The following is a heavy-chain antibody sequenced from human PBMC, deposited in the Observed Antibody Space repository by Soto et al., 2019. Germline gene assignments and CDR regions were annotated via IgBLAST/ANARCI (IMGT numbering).Heavy chain of an antibody. V-gene: IGHV1-69*08. CDR1: GGTFSSYT. J-gene: IGHJ6*02. Sequence: QVQLVQSGAEVKKPGSSVKVSCKASGGTFSSYTISWVRQAPGQGLEWMGRIIPILGIANYAQKFQGRVTITADKSTSTADMELSSLRSEDTAVYYCAREDSSSWYYYYGMDVWGQGTTVTVSS. D-gene: IGHD6-13*01. CDR3: AREDSSSWYYYYGMDV. CDR2: IIPILGIA.